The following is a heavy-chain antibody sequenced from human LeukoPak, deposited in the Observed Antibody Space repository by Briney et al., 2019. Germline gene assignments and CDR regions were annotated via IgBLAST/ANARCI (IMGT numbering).Heavy chain of an antibody. CDR3: ARKDRGYCSGGSCYYFDY. D-gene: IGHD2-15*01. V-gene: IGHV4-59*01. CDR2: IYYSGGT. Sequence: SETLSLTCIVSGGSISSDYWSWIRQPPGKGLEWIGYIYYSGGTNYNPSLKSRVTISVDTSKNQFSLKLRSVTAAETAVYYCARKDRGYCSGGSCYYFDYWGQGTLVTVSS. J-gene: IGHJ4*02. CDR1: GGSISSDY.